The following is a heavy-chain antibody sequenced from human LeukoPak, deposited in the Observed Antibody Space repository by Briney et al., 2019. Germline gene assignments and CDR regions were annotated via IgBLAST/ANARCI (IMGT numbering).Heavy chain of an antibody. J-gene: IGHJ4*02. Sequence: PGASVKVSCKASGYTFTSYGISWVRQAPGQGLEWMGWISAYNGNTNYAQKLQGRVTMTTDTSTSTAYMELRSLRSDVTAVYYCATTEWLPPSALFDWGQGTLVTVSS. D-gene: IGHD3-3*01. CDR3: ATTEWLPPSALFD. V-gene: IGHV1-18*01. CDR2: ISAYNGNT. CDR1: GYTFTSYG.